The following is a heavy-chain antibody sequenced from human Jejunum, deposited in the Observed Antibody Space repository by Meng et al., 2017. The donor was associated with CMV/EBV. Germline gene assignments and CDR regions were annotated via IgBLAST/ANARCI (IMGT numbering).Heavy chain of an antibody. J-gene: IGHJ4*02. CDR1: GYTFANYA. Sequence: SCRTSGYTFANYAVHWVRQAPGKGLEWMGRINADSGKTKYSQNFQDRVTFTRDTSATTAYMELSSLRSEDTALYYCARARASFYSDYWGQGTLVTVSS. V-gene: IGHV1-3*01. D-gene: IGHD3-16*01. CDR2: INADSGKT. CDR3: ARARASFYSDY.